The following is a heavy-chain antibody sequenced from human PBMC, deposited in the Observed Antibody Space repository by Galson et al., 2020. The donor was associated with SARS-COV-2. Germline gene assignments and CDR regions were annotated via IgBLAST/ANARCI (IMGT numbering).Heavy chain of an antibody. CDR1: GFSFNDAW. D-gene: IGHD3-22*01. V-gene: IGHV3-15*01. Sequence: GGSLRLSCAASGFSFNDAWMSWVRQAPGKGLEWIGRIQRKSDAGAVEYAEPMKGRFTISRDDSRNTLYLEVKSLRIEDTAVYYCTAGWVHDSGGNYYFDQWGQGSLVTVSS. CDR3: TAGWVHDSGGNYYFDQ. CDR2: IQRKSDAGAV. J-gene: IGHJ4*02.